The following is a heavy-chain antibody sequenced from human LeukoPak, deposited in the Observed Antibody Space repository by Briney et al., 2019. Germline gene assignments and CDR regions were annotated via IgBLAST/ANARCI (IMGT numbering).Heavy chain of an antibody. V-gene: IGHV4-59*02. Sequence: SETLSLTRSVSGGSVSSYYWTWIRQPPGKGLEWIGYIYYTGSTNYNPSLKSRVTISLDTSKNQFSLKLSSVTAADTAVYYCTRAQYGYALDYWGQGALVTVSS. CDR1: GGSVSSYY. D-gene: IGHD5-12*01. J-gene: IGHJ4*02. CDR3: TRAQYGYALDY. CDR2: IYYTGST.